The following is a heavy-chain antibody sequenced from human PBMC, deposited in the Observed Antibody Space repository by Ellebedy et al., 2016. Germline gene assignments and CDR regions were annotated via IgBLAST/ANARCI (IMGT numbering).Heavy chain of an antibody. D-gene: IGHD3-3*01. J-gene: IGHJ6*03. CDR2: IKQDGSEK. V-gene: IGHV3-7*01. CDR1: GFTFSSYW. CDR3: ARGVTIFGVEDYYYYYYMDV. Sequence: GESLKISXAASGFTFSSYWMSWVRQAPGKGLEWVANIKQDGSEKYYVDSVKGRFTISRDNAKNSLYLQMNSLRAEDTAVYYCARGVTIFGVEDYYYYYYMDVWGKGTTVTVSS.